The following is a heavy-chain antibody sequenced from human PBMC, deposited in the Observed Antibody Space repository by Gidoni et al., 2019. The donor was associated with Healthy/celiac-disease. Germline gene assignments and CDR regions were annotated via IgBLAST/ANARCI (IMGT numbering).Heavy chain of an antibody. CDR2: IIPIFGTA. J-gene: IGHJ6*02. Sequence: QVQLVQSGAAVKKPGSSVKVSCKASGGTFSSSAISWVRQAPGQGLEWMGGIIPIFGTANYAQKFQGRVTITADESTSTAYMELSSLRSEDTAVYYCARDGCGGDCYSHYYGMDVWGQGTTVTVSS. D-gene: IGHD2-21*02. CDR1: GGTFSSSA. V-gene: IGHV1-69*01. CDR3: ARDGCGGDCYSHYYGMDV.